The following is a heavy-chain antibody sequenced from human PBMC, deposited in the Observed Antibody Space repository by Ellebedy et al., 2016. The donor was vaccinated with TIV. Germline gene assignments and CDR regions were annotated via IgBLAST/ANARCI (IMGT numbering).Heavy chain of an antibody. V-gene: IGHV3-48*02. CDR1: GFPVSSNP. Sequence: GESLKISCAASGFPVSSNPMNWVRQSPRKGLEWFSHIDNDRTSYADSVKGRFTVSRDDAKNSLFLQMSSLRDDDTAIYFCVRDRDWAFDYWGLGALVTVSS. D-gene: IGHD2-21*02. J-gene: IGHJ4*02. CDR2: IDNDRT. CDR3: VRDRDWAFDY.